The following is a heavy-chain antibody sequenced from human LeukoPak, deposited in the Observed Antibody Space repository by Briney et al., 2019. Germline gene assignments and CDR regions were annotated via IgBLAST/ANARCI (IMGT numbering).Heavy chain of an antibody. Sequence: PSEPLSLTCTVSGGSISSSSYYWGWIRQPPGKGLQWIGSVYHSGTTFYNPSLKSRVTISVDTSKNQFSLKLSSVTAADTAVYYCARVSYSSSWYYHYMDVWGKGTTVTVSS. CDR1: GGSISSSSYY. V-gene: IGHV4-39*07. CDR3: ARVSYSSSWYYHYMDV. J-gene: IGHJ6*03. CDR2: VYHSGTT. D-gene: IGHD6-13*01.